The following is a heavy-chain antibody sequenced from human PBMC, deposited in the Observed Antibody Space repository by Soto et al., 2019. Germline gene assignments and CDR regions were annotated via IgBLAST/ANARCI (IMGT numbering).Heavy chain of an antibody. V-gene: IGHV3-11*06. CDR2: ISSSSSYT. J-gene: IGHJ6*02. CDR3: ARDGIAAAATVHYYYGMDV. CDR1: GFTFSDYY. D-gene: IGHD6-13*01. Sequence: LRLSCAASGFTFSDYYMSWIRQAPGKGLEWVSYISSSSSYTNYADSVKGRFTISRDNAKNSLYLQMNSLRAEDTAVYYCARDGIAAAATVHYYYGMDVWGQGTTVTVSS.